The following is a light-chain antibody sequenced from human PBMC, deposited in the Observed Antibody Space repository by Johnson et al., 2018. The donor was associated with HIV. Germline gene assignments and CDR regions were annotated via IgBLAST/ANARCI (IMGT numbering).Light chain of an antibody. CDR3: GPWDSSLSAGV. CDR1: TSNIGNNY. J-gene: IGLJ1*01. CDR2: DNN. Sequence: QSVLTQPPSVSAAPGQKVTISCSGSTSNIGNNYVSWYQQLPGTAPKLLIYDNNKRPSGIPDRFSGSKSGTSATLGITGLQTGDEADYYCGPWDSSLSAGVFGTGAKVTGL. V-gene: IGLV1-51*01.